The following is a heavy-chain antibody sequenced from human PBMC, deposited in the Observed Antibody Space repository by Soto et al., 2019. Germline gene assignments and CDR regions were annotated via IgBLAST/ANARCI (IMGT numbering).Heavy chain of an antibody. V-gene: IGHV1-58*01. D-gene: IGHD5-18*01. CDR2: IVVGSGNT. Sequence: SVKVSCKASGFTFTSSAVQWVRQARGQRLEWIGWIVVGSGNTNYAQKFQERVTITRDMSTSTAYMELSSLRSEDTAVYYCAADCSQKDGYNDYRGHGTPVTVSS. J-gene: IGHJ4*01. CDR1: GFTFTSSA. CDR3: AADCSQKDGYNDY.